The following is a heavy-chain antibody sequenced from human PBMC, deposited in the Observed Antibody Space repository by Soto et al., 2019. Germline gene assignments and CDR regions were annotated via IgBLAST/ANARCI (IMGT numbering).Heavy chain of an antibody. D-gene: IGHD1-1*01. CDR1: GFMFSNHG. Sequence: GGSLRLSCAASGFMFSNHGMHWVRQAPGKGLEWVAVIWSDGNNRYYADSVKGRFTISRDNSKNTVYLQMNSLRAEDTTVYYCVRGDNWNDEASDYWGQGTLVTVSS. CDR2: IWSDGNNR. V-gene: IGHV3-33*01. J-gene: IGHJ4*02. CDR3: VRGDNWNDEASDY.